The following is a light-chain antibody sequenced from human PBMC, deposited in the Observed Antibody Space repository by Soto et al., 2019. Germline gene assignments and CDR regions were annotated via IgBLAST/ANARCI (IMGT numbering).Light chain of an antibody. Sequence: EIVLTQSTGTLSLSPGERTTLSCRASQSVSSSYLAWYQPKPGKAPRLLIYGASSRATGIPDRFSGSGSGTDFTLTISRMEPEDFAVDYCQQYGSSPHTFGKGTKLYIK. CDR3: QQYGSSPHT. CDR1: QSVSSSY. J-gene: IGKJ2*01. V-gene: IGKV3-20*01. CDR2: GAS.